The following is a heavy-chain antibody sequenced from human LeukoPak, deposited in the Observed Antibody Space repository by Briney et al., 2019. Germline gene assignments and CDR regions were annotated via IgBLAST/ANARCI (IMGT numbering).Heavy chain of an antibody. V-gene: IGHV7-4-1*02. CDR2: INTNTGNP. J-gene: IGHJ6*02. Sequence: ASVKVSCKASGYSFTSYAMNWVRQAPGQGLEWMGWINTNTGNPTYPQGFTGHFVFSLDTSVSTAYLQISSLEPEDTAVYYCARNYYDFWSTPYGMDVWGQGTTVIVS. D-gene: IGHD3-3*01. CDR3: ARNYYDFWSTPYGMDV. CDR1: GYSFTSYA.